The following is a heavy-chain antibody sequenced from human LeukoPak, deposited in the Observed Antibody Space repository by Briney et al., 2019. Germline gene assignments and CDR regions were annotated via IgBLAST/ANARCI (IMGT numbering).Heavy chain of an antibody. CDR2: ISSSSSII. V-gene: IGHV3-48*02. CDR3: ARETWGSDY. CDR1: GFTFSSYP. J-gene: IGHJ4*02. Sequence: GGSLRLSCAASGFTFSSYPMSWVRQAPGKGLEWVSYISSSSSIIYYADSVKGRFTISRDNAKNSLYLQMNSLRDDDTAVFYCARETWGSDYWGQGTLVSVSS. D-gene: IGHD7-27*01.